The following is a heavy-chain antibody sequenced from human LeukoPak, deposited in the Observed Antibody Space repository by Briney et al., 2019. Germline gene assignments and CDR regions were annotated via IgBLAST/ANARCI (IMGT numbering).Heavy chain of an antibody. CDR1: GYTFTGNY. Sequence: ASVKVSCKASGYTFTGNYLHWVRQAPGQGLEWMGWINPNSGGTNYAQKFQGRVTMTRDTSISTAYMELSRLRSDDTAVYYCARGFSPVGWNDLDWFDPWGQGTLVTVSS. CDR3: ARGFSPVGWNDLDWFDP. V-gene: IGHV1-2*02. D-gene: IGHD1-1*01. CDR2: INPNSGGT. J-gene: IGHJ5*02.